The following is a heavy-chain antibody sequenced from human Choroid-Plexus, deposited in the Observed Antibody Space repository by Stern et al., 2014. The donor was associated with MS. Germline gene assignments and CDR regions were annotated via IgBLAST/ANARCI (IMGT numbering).Heavy chain of an antibody. CDR3: AKDRQYLTYFFDH. CDR1: GFTFGSCA. CDR2: VTCDGSNK. J-gene: IGHJ5*02. D-gene: IGHD2/OR15-2a*01. V-gene: IGHV3-30*18. Sequence: VQLVESGGGVVQPGRPLRLSCVASGFTFGSCAMHWVRQAPGQGLEWVPGVTCDGSNKYYADSVKGRFTNSRDNSQNTLYMQMSSLRPEDTAVYYCAKDRQYLTYFFDHWGHGSLVTVSS.